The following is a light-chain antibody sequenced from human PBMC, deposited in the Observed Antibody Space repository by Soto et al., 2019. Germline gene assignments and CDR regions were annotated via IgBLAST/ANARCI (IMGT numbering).Light chain of an antibody. CDR2: AAS. CDR3: QKYNSAPRT. Sequence: DIPMTQSPSSLSASVGDRVTITCRARQGISNYLAWYQQKPGKVPKLLIYAASTMQSGVPARFSGSGSGTDFTLTSSSLQPEDVETYFCQKYNSAPRTCDQRIKVEIK. V-gene: IGKV1-27*01. CDR1: QGISNY. J-gene: IGKJ1*01.